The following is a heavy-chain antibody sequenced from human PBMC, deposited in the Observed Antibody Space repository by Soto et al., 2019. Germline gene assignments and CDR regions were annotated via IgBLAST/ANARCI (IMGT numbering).Heavy chain of an antibody. CDR1: GCSIRGYY. D-gene: IGHD2-2*01. CDR2: MHTSGST. CDR3: VRASMPKAHFDS. J-gene: IGHJ4*02. V-gene: IGHV4-4*07. Sequence: QMQLQESGPGLVKPSETLSLTCTFSGCSIRGYYWSWIRQSAGMGPEWIGRMHTSGSTNYNPSIKSRVTISVDMSKNQISLTLTSVTAADTALDYCVRASMPKAHFDSWGQGTLVTVSS.